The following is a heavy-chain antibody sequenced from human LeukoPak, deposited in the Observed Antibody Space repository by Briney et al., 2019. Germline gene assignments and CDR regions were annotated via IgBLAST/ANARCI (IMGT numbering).Heavy chain of an antibody. D-gene: IGHD2-15*01. V-gene: IGHV3-30-3*01. CDR1: GFTLSRFA. CDR2: MSDDGSEK. CDR3: AREADSGYYRTVNY. J-gene: IGHJ4*02. Sequence: GGSLRLSCTASGFTLSRFAMHWVRQAPGKGLEWLGHMSDDGSEKHYVDSVRGRFTISRDPSKNTLYLETTSLRTEDTAVYYCAREADSGYYRTVNYWGQGTMVTVS.